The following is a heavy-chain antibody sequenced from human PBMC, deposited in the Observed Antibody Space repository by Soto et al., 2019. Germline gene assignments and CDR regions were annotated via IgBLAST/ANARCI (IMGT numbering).Heavy chain of an antibody. CDR2: ISGGGDTT. V-gene: IGHV3-23*01. CDR1: GFTFSSYG. CDR3: AKLRDFIVLPAGVLDY. D-gene: IGHD2-8*01. J-gene: IGHJ4*02. Sequence: GGSLRLSCAASGFTFSSYGISWIRLSPGKGLEWVSVISGGGDTTYYTPSVKGRFTISRDDFRNTLYLQMNSLRTEDTAIYYCAKLRDFIVLPAGVLDYWGPGTLVTVSS.